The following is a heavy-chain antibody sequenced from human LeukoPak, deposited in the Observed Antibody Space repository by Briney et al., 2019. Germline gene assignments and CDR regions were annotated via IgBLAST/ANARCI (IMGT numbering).Heavy chain of an antibody. V-gene: IGHV3-7*04. D-gene: IGHD6-6*01. CDR3: ARGGSDSDY. CDR2: IKQDGSDE. Sequence: GGSLRLSCEASGFTFSNYWMTWVRQAPGKGLEWVANIKQDGSDENYVDSVKGRFTISRDNGKNSLYLQMNSLRAEDTAVYYCARGGSDSDYWGQGTLVTVSS. J-gene: IGHJ4*02. CDR1: GFTFSNYW.